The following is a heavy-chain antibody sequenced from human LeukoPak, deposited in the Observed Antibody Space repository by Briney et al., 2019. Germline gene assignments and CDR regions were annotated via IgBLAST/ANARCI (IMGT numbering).Heavy chain of an antibody. CDR2: ISGSGGST. D-gene: IGHD3-10*01. Sequence: PGGSLRLSCAASGFTFSSYAMSWVRQAPGKGLEWVSAISGSGGSTYYADSVKGRFTISRDNSKNTLHLQMNSLRAEDTAVYYCAKDKGEGDMVLVGWFDPWGQGTLVTVSS. CDR3: AKDKGEGDMVLVGWFDP. CDR1: GFTFSSYA. J-gene: IGHJ5*02. V-gene: IGHV3-23*01.